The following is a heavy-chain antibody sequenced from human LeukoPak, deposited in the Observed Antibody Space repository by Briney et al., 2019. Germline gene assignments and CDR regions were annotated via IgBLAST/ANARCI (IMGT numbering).Heavy chain of an antibody. CDR3: ATGQTGTGEFYFDY. Sequence: PSVKVSCKVSGYTLTELSMHWVRQAPGKGLEWMGGFDPEDGETIYAQKFQGRVTMTEDTSTDTAYMELSSLRSEDTAVYYCATGQTGTGEFYFDYWGQGTLVTVSS. D-gene: IGHD3-9*01. V-gene: IGHV1-24*01. CDR2: FDPEDGET. J-gene: IGHJ4*02. CDR1: GYTLTELS.